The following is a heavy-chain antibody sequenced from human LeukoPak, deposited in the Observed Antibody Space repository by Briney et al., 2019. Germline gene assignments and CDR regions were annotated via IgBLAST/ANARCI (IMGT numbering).Heavy chain of an antibody. Sequence: SETLSLTCAIYGGLFSGSYWTWIRQPPGKGLEWMGEINHSGSTKYNPSLKSRVTISADTSKNQFSLNLSSVTAADTAVYYCVTGPTREWEVGPDYWGQGTLVTVSS. CDR2: INHSGST. J-gene: IGHJ4*02. V-gene: IGHV4-34*01. D-gene: IGHD1-26*01. CDR3: VTGPTREWEVGPDY. CDR1: GGLFSGSY.